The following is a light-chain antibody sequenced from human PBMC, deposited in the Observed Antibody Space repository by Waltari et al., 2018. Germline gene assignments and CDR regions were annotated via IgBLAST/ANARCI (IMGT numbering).Light chain of an antibody. CDR1: QSVSRF. V-gene: IGKV3-20*01. Sequence: EIVLTQSPGTLSLSPGERGTLSCRASQSVSRFLAWPQQTPGQAPRLLTYGASTRATGIPDRFIGSGSGTDFSLTISRLEPEDFAVYYCQKYDRLPATFGQGTKVEIK. CDR2: GAS. CDR3: QKYDRLPAT. J-gene: IGKJ1*01.